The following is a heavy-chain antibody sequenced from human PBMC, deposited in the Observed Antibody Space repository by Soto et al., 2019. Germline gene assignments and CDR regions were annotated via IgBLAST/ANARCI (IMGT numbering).Heavy chain of an antibody. D-gene: IGHD6-19*01. CDR2: ISYDGSNE. CDR1: GSTFNTYG. Sequence: PGGSLRLSCAASGSTFNTYGMHWVRQAPGKGLEWVAFISYDGSNEYYADSVKGRFTISRDNSKNTVFLQMNSLRGEDTAVYYCAKSLAVAAGWFDTWGQGALVTVSS. V-gene: IGHV3-30*18. CDR3: AKSLAVAAGWFDT. J-gene: IGHJ5*02.